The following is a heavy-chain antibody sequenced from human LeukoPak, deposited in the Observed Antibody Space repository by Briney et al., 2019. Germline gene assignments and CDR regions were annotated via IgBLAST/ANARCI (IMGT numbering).Heavy chain of an antibody. CDR1: GFTFSSYA. D-gene: IGHD2-2*01. CDR2: ISGSGGST. CDR3: AKDKGRSSTSPDY. V-gene: IGHV3-23*01. J-gene: IGHJ4*02. Sequence: GGSLRLSCAASGFTFSSYAMSWVRQAPGKGLEWVSAISGSGGSTYYADSVKGRSTISRDNSKNTLYLQMNSLRAEDTAVYYCAKDKGRSSTSPDYWGQGTLVTVSS.